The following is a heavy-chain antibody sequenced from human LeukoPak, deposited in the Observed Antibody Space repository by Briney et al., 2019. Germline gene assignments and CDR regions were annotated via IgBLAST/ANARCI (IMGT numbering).Heavy chain of an antibody. J-gene: IGHJ4*02. Sequence: GGSLRLSCAASGFTFSSYSMNWVRQAPGKGLEWVSAISNNGGYTYYADSVKGRFTISRDNSKNTLFLQMNSLRAEDTAVYYCAKDTYSSSPYYFDYWGQGTLVTVSS. V-gene: IGHV3-23*01. CDR2: ISNNGGYT. CDR3: AKDTYSSSPYYFDY. D-gene: IGHD6-6*01. CDR1: GFTFSSYS.